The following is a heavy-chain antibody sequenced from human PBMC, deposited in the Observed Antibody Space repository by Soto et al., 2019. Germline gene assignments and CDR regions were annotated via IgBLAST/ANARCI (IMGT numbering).Heavy chain of an antibody. Sequence: EVQLVESGGGLVQPGGSLRLSCAASGFTFTNVWMSWVRQAPGKGLEWVAIINQDGNAKYYVDSVTGRFTISRDNAENSLYLQMNSLRGEDTAVYYCARDQVRSKYFDPWGQGALVTVSS. D-gene: IGHD2-2*01. CDR2: INQDGNAK. J-gene: IGHJ5*02. CDR3: ARDQVRSKYFDP. CDR1: GFTFTNVW. V-gene: IGHV3-7*01.